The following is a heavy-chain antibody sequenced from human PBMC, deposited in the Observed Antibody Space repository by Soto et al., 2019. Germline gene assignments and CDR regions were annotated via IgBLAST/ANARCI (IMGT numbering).Heavy chain of an antibody. CDR1: GGSFSGYY. CDR3: ARDKSTGLFDY. J-gene: IGHJ4*02. CDR2: INHSGST. Sequence: QVQLQQWGAGLLKPSETLSLTCAVYGGSFSGYYWTWIRQPPGTGLEWVGEINHSGSTNYNPSLKRRVTTSVDTSKNQFSLKLTSVTAADTALYYCARDKSTGLFDYWGEGTLVTVSS. V-gene: IGHV4-34*01. D-gene: IGHD2-8*02.